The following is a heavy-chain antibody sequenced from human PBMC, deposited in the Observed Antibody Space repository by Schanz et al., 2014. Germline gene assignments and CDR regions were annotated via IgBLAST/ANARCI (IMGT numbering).Heavy chain of an antibody. CDR2: ISHSGDT. J-gene: IGHJ4*02. V-gene: IGHV4-34*01. Sequence: QVQLRQWGAGLLRPSETLSLTCAVYGGSFSGYYWTWIRQPPGKRLEWIGEISHSGDTIFNPSLKSRVTIAVDTSKSQFSLRMTSLTAADTAIYYCARMYIKLSQLSAFHYFDNWGPGTLVTVSS. D-gene: IGHD1-1*01. CDR3: ARMYIKLSQLSAFHYFDN. CDR1: GGSFSGYY.